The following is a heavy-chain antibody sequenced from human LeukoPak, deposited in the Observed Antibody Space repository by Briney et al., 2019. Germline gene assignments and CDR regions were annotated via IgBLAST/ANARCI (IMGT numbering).Heavy chain of an antibody. J-gene: IGHJ6*02. Sequence: ASVKVSCKASGYTFTSYDINWVRQATGQGLEWMGWMNPNSGNTGYAQKFQGRVTMTRNTSISTAYMELSSLRSEDTAVYYCARTPTFGDYFGYYYGMDVWGQGTTVTVS. CDR2: MNPNSGNT. V-gene: IGHV1-8*01. D-gene: IGHD4-17*01. CDR1: GYTFTSYD. CDR3: ARTPTFGDYFGYYYGMDV.